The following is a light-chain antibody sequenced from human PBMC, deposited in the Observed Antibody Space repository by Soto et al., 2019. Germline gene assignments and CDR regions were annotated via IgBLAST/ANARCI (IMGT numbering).Light chain of an antibody. CDR1: QSISIY. J-gene: IGKJ1*01. V-gene: IGKV1-39*01. CDR2: TAS. Sequence: DIQMTQSPSSLSASVGDRVTITCRASQSISIYLNWYQQKPGKAPKVLIYTASSLQSGVPSRFSGSGSGTDFTLTISSLQPDDFASYYCQQYSSSTTFGQGTKVDIK. CDR3: QQYSSSTT.